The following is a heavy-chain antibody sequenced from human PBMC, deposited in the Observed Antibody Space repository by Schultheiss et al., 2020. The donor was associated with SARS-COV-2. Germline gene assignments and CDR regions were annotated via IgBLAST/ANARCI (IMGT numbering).Heavy chain of an antibody. CDR1: GGSISSSSYY. V-gene: IGHV4-61*05. J-gene: IGHJ3*02. CDR2: IYYSGST. D-gene: IGHD6-19*01. CDR3: ARHLVLGIAVAGAFDI. Sequence: SQTLSLTCTVSGGSISSSSYYWGWIRQPPGKGLEWIGYIYYSGSTNYNPSLKSRVTISVDTSKNQFSLKLSSVTAADTAVYYCARHLVLGIAVAGAFDIWGQGTMVTVSS.